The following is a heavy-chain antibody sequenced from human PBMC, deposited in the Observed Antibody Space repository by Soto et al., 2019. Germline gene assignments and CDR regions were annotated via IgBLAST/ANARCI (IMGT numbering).Heavy chain of an antibody. V-gene: IGHV3-23*01. CDR1: GFTSINYA. Sequence: PGGSQGRFWSASGFTSINYAMRCGRQARGMGLEWVSAISGGGDDTYYADSVTGPFILPRDNSKSTLSLQMNGLRAEDTAVYYCAKDRMNHNSVWDPFDIWGQGTMVNVSS. D-gene: IGHD2-15*01. CDR2: ISGGGDDT. CDR3: AKDRMNHNSVWDPFDI. J-gene: IGHJ3*02.